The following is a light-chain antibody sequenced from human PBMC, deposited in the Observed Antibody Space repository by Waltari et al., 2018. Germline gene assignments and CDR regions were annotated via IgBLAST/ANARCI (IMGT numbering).Light chain of an antibody. Sequence: SYELTQPPSVSVSPGQTARITCSGDALPQRYAYWYQQKQGQAPVLVIYKDSERPSGIPERFSGSSSGTTVTLTISGVQAEDEADYYCQSADSSGTYVVFGGGTKLTVL. J-gene: IGLJ2*01. CDR2: KDS. CDR3: QSADSSGTYVV. CDR1: ALPQRY. V-gene: IGLV3-25*03.